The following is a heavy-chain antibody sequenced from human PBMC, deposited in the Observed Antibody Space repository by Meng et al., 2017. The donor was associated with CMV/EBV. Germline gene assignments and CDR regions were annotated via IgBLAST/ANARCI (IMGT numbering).Heavy chain of an antibody. J-gene: IGHJ4*02. CDR1: GYTFTSYY. Sequence: ASVKVSCKASGYTFTSYYMHWVRQAPGQGLEWMGWISAYNGNTNYAQKLQGRVTMTTDTSTSTAYMELRSLRSDDTAVYYCARDRGSSSVFDYWGQGTLVTVSS. D-gene: IGHD6-6*01. CDR2: ISAYNGNT. CDR3: ARDRGSSSVFDY. V-gene: IGHV1-18*04.